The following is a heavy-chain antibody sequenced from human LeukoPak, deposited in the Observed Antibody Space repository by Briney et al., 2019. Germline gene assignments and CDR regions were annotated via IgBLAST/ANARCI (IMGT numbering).Heavy chain of an antibody. D-gene: IGHD3-10*01. J-gene: IGHJ6*02. Sequence: GASVKVSCKASGYTFTSYGTSWVRQAPGQGLEWMGWISAYNGNTNYAQKLQGRVTMTTDTSTSTAYMELRSLRSDDTAVYYCAREEGPYGSGSYYRYYYYGMDVWGQGTTVTVSS. V-gene: IGHV1-18*01. CDR2: ISAYNGNT. CDR1: GYTFTSYG. CDR3: AREEGPYGSGSYYRYYYYGMDV.